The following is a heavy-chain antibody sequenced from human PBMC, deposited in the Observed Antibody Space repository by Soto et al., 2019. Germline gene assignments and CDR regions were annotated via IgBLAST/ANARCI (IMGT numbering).Heavy chain of an antibody. CDR1: GFTFSSYS. Sequence: GGSLRLSCAASGFTFSSYSMNWVRQAPGKGLEWVSYISSSSSTIYYADSVKGRFTISRDNAKNSLYLQMNSLRAEDTAVYYCARARGSSGWTNYMDVWGKGTTVTVSS. D-gene: IGHD6-19*01. CDR3: ARARGSSGWTNYMDV. V-gene: IGHV3-48*01. J-gene: IGHJ6*03. CDR2: ISSSSSTI.